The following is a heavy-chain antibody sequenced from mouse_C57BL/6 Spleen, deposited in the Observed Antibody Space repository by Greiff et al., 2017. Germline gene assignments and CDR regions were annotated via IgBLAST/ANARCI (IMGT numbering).Heavy chain of an antibody. CDR2: IWSGGSP. Sequence: QVQLQQSGPGLVQPSQSLSITCTVSGFSLTSYGVHWVRQSPGKGLEWLGVIWSGGSPDYNAAFISSLSISKDNSKSQVFFKMNSLQADATAIYYCARNSSLFPAMDYWGQGTSVTVSS. J-gene: IGHJ4*01. CDR3: ARNSSLFPAMDY. CDR1: GFSLTSYG. D-gene: IGHD1-1*01. V-gene: IGHV2-2*01.